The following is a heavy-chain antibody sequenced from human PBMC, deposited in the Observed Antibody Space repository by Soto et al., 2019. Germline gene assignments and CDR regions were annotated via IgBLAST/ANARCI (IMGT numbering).Heavy chain of an antibody. J-gene: IGHJ4*02. CDR2: IIPIFGTA. CDR3: ARDWYSGYDLGREYYFDY. V-gene: IGHV1-69*01. Sequence: QVQLVQSGAEVKKPGSSVKVSCKASGGTFSSYAISWVRQAPGQGLEWMGGIIPIFGTANYAQKFQGRVTITADESTSTAYMELSSLRSEDTAVYYCARDWYSGYDLGREYYFDYWGQGTLVTVSS. D-gene: IGHD5-12*01. CDR1: GGTFSSYA.